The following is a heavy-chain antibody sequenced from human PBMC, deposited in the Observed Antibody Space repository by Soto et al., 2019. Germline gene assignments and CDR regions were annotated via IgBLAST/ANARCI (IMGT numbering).Heavy chain of an antibody. CDR2: IIPIFGTA. J-gene: IGHJ4*02. CDR3: AKDRRNWNYLDY. D-gene: IGHD1-20*01. V-gene: IGHV1-69*13. CDR1: GGTFSSYA. Sequence: SVKVSCKASGGTFSSYAISWVRQAPGQGLEWMGGIIPIFGTANYAQKFQGRVTITADESTSTAYMELSSLRAEDTAVYYCAKDRRNWNYLDYWGQGTLVTVSS.